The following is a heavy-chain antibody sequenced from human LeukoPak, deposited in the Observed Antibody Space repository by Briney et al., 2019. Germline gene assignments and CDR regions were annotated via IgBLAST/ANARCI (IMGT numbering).Heavy chain of an antibody. V-gene: IGHV4-59*01. CDR3: ARSRATMVRGSPNWNFDY. CDR1: GGSINTYY. CDR2: IYYSGST. J-gene: IGHJ4*02. Sequence: SETLSLTCTVSGGSINTYYWSWIRQPPGEGLEWIGYIYYSGSTNYNPSLKSRVIILVGTSKNQFSLKLSSVTAADTAVYYCARSRATMVRGSPNWNFDYWGQGILVTVSS. D-gene: IGHD3-10*01.